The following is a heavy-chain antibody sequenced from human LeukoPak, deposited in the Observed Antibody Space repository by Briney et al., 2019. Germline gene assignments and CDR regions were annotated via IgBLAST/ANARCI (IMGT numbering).Heavy chain of an antibody. Sequence: GGSLRLSCAVSGISLSNYGMSWVRQAPGKGLEWVAGISGCGGSTNYADSVKGRFTISRDNPKNTLYLQMNRLRAEDTAVYFCAKRGVVIRVILVGFHKEAYYFDSWGQGALVTVSS. CDR3: AKRGVVIRVILVGFHKEAYYFDS. CDR1: GISLSNYG. CDR2: ISGCGGST. D-gene: IGHD3-22*01. J-gene: IGHJ4*02. V-gene: IGHV3-23*01.